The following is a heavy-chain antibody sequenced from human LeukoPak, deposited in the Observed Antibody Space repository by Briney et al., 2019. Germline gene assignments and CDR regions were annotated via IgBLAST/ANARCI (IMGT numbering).Heavy chain of an antibody. CDR3: ARDNPPDY. J-gene: IGHJ4*02. Sequence: GGSLRLSCAASGFTFSSYAMSWVRQAPGKGLEWVANIKQDGSEKSYVESVRGRFTISRDNAKNSLYLQLNSLRAEDTALYYCARDNPPDYWGQGTLVTVSS. CDR1: GFTFSSYA. V-gene: IGHV3-7*03. CDR2: IKQDGSEK.